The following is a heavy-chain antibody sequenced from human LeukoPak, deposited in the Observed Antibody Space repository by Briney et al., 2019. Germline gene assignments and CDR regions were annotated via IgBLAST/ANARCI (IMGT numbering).Heavy chain of an antibody. CDR3: ARDNPPDY. J-gene: IGHJ4*02. Sequence: GGSLRLSCAASGFTFSSYAMSWVRQAPGKGLEWVANIKQDGSEKSYVESVRGRFTISRDNAKNSLYLQLNSLRAEDTALYYCARDNPPDYWGQGTLVTVSS. CDR1: GFTFSSYA. V-gene: IGHV3-7*03. CDR2: IKQDGSEK.